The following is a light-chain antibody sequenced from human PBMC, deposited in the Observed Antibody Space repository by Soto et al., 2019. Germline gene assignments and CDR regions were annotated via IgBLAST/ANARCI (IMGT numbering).Light chain of an antibody. CDR2: EVS. V-gene: IGLV2-14*01. Sequence: QSVLTQPASVSGSPGQSITISCTGTSSDIGAYNSVSWYQQHPGKAPKLMIYEVSNRPSGVSNRFSASKSGNTASLTISGLQAEDEADYYCSSRTTSNPYAFGTGTKLTVL. CDR3: SSRTTSNPYA. CDR1: SSDIGAYNS. J-gene: IGLJ1*01.